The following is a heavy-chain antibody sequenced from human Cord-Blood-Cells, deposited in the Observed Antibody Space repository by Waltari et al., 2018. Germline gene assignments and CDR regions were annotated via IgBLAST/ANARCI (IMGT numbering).Heavy chain of an antibody. CDR1: VAPTASSSSS. V-gene: IGHV4-39*01. J-gene: IGHJ5*02. CDR2: IYYSGST. Sequence: HLKLLESGPVLVKPSETLSLTGTVPVAPTASSSSSWGGIGHPPGKGLEWIGSIYYSGSTYYNPSLKRRVTISVDTSKNQFSLKLSSVTAADTAVYYCARHLRVVPAAIGWFDPWGQGTLVTVSS. CDR3: ARHLRVVPAAIGWFDP. D-gene: IGHD2-2*02.